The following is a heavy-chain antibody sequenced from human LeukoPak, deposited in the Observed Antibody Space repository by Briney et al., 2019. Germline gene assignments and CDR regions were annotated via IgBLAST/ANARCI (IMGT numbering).Heavy chain of an antibody. D-gene: IGHD4-11*01. CDR2: TYFRSKWYQ. CDR3: SREDPAGYSTA. J-gene: IGHJ5*02. Sequence: SQTLSLTCVISGDRVSSTSSSWNWIRQSPSRGLEWLGRTYFRSKWYQNYAVSVESRITINPDTSKNQFSLQLTFVTPEDTAMYYCSREDPAGYSTAWGQGTLVTVSS. CDR1: GDRVSSTSSS. V-gene: IGHV6-1*01.